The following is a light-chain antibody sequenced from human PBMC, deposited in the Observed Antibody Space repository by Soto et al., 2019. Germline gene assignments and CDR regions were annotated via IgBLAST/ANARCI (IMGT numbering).Light chain of an antibody. Sequence: EIVLTQSPGTLSLSPGERATLSCRASQSVSSSYLAWYQQKPGQAPRLLVYGKTTRAPGIPDRFSGSGSATDFTLTISRLEPEDFAVYYCQQYDSSPKTFGQGTKLEIK. CDR3: QQYDSSPKT. V-gene: IGKV3-20*01. J-gene: IGKJ2*01. CDR1: QSVSSSY. CDR2: GKT.